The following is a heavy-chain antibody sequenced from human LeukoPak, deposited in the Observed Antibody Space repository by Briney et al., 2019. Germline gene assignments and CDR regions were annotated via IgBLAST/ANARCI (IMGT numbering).Heavy chain of an antibody. V-gene: IGHV3-23*01. J-gene: IGHJ4*02. Sequence: GGSLRLSCAASGFTFNSYGMSWVRQAPGKGLEWDSASSGGGGGTYYADSVKGRFTISRDNSKNTLYLQMNSLRAEDTAVYYCAKAVVGVAAIAYWGQGTLVTVSS. CDR1: GFTFNSYG. CDR3: AKAVVGVAAIAY. D-gene: IGHD2-15*01. CDR2: SSGGGGGT.